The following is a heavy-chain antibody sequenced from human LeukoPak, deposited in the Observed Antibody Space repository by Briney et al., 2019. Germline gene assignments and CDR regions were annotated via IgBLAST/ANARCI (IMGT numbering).Heavy chain of an antibody. CDR1: GYTFTSYD. D-gene: IGHD3-9*01. CDR3: ARDRYDILTGYYHPYYYYYMDV. J-gene: IGHJ6*03. Sequence: GASVKVSCKASGYTFTSYDINWVRQATGQGLEWMGWMNPNSGNTGYAQKFQGRVTITRNTSISTAYMELSSLRSEDTAAYYCARDRYDILTGYYHPYYYYYMDVWGKGTTVTVSS. V-gene: IGHV1-8*03. CDR2: MNPNSGNT.